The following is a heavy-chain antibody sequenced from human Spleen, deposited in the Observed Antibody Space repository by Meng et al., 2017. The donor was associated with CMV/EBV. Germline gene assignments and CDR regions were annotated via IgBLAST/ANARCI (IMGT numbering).Heavy chain of an antibody. V-gene: IGHV4-31*03. Sequence: YSVSGGSISTTGYLWNWIRQPPGKGLEWIGSIYYSGNTYYNPSLKSRVTISVDTSENQFSLKLTSVTAVDTAVYYCARGGLLLPIDYWGQGTLVTVSS. D-gene: IGHD2-15*01. CDR3: ARGGLLLPIDY. CDR2: IYYSGNT. J-gene: IGHJ4*02. CDR1: GGSISTTGYL.